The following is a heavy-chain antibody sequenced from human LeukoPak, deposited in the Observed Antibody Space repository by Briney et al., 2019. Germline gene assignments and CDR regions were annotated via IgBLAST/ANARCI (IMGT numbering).Heavy chain of an antibody. D-gene: IGHD3-10*01. CDR1: GFTFNTHY. J-gene: IGHJ4*02. Sequence: GGSLRLSCAASGFTFNTHYMTWVRQAPGKGLEWVSVMYNDGTTYYAAAVKGRFLFSRDNGKNMLFLQMDSMRPADTAVYYCARGVSASGSFDSWGQGTLVTVSS. V-gene: IGHV3-66*01. CDR2: MYNDGTT. CDR3: ARGVSASGSFDS.